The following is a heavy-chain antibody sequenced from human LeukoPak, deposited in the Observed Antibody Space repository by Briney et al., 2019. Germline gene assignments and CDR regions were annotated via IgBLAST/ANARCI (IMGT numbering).Heavy chain of an antibody. Sequence: SVKVSXKASGGTFSSYAISWVRQAPGQGLEWMGGIIPIFGTANYAQKFQGRVTITADESTSTAYMELSSLRSEDTAVYYCARAIVEMATMGGYWGQGTLVTVSS. V-gene: IGHV1-69*13. D-gene: IGHD5-24*01. J-gene: IGHJ4*02. CDR3: ARAIVEMATMGGY. CDR2: IIPIFGTA. CDR1: GGTFSSYA.